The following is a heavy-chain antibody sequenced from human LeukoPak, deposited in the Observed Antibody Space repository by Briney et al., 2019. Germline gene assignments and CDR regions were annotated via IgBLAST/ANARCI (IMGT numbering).Heavy chain of an antibody. J-gene: IGHJ3*02. CDR3: ARDPLGATPPDAFDI. CDR1: GFTFSSYS. V-gene: IGHV3-21*01. Sequence: GGSLRLSCAASGFTFSSYSMNWVRQAPGKGLEWVSSISSSSSYIYYADSVKGRFTISRDNAKNSLYLQMNSLRAEDTAVYYCARDPLGATPPDAFDIWGQGTMVTVSS. D-gene: IGHD1-26*01. CDR2: ISSSSSYI.